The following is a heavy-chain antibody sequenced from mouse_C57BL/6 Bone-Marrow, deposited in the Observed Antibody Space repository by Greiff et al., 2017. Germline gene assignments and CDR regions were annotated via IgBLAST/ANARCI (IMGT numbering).Heavy chain of an antibody. CDR3: ASLYYGSSHWYFDV. J-gene: IGHJ1*03. Sequence: QVQLQQPGAELVKPGASVKLSCKASGYTFTSYWMQWVKQRPGQGLEWIGEIDPSDSYTNSNQKFKGKATLTVDTSSSTAYMQLSSLTSEDSAVYYCASLYYGSSHWYFDVWGTGTTVTVSS. CDR1: GYTFTSYW. CDR2: IDPSDSYT. V-gene: IGHV1-50*01. D-gene: IGHD1-1*01.